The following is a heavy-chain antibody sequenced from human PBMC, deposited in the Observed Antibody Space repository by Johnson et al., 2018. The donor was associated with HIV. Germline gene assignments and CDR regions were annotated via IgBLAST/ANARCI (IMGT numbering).Heavy chain of an antibody. D-gene: IGHD2-21*02. CDR1: GFTFNRAW. CDR2: TRNKANSYTT. Sequence: VQLVESGGGLVKPGGSLRVSCAASGFTFNRAWISWVRRPPGKGRGGVGRTRNKANSYTTEYAAPGKGRFPISKDDSKNSLYRQMNSLKTEDTAVYYCASLAYCGGDCYRTYHDAFDIWGQGTMVTVSS. V-gene: IGHV3-72*01. CDR3: ASLAYCGGDCYRTYHDAFDI. J-gene: IGHJ3*02.